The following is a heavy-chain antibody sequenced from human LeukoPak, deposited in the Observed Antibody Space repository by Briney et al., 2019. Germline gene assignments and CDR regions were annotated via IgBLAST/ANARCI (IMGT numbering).Heavy chain of an antibody. Sequence: MPSETLSLTCAVYGGSFSGSYYWSWIRQSPGKGLEWIGEINHRGSTNYNPSFKSRVTLSVDTSKNQISLKLRSVTAADTAVYYCARRGASGLEPGGTTYYFDYWGQGTLVTVSS. CDR1: GGSFSGSYY. CDR3: ARRGASGLEPGGTTYYFDY. J-gene: IGHJ4*02. D-gene: IGHD1-1*01. V-gene: IGHV4-34*01. CDR2: INHRGST.